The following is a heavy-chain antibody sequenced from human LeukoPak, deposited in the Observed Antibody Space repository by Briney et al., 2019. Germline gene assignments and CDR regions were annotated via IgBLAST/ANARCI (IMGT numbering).Heavy chain of an antibody. CDR2: IYPGDSDT. CDR1: GYSLTSYW. CDR3: ARLSLTITPPNPSAYYFDY. J-gene: IGHJ4*02. D-gene: IGHD4-23*01. Sequence: GGSLKISCKGSGYSLTSYWIGWVRQMPGKGLEWMGIIYPGDSDTRYSPSFQGQVTISADKSISTAYLQWSSLKASDTAMYYCARLSLTITPPNPSAYYFDYWGQGTLVTVSS. V-gene: IGHV5-51*01.